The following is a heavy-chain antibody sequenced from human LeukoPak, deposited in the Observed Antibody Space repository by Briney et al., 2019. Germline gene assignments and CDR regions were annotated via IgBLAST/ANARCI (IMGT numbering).Heavy chain of an antibody. CDR2: SLMSTNYT. J-gene: IGHJ3*01. CDR3: AKEGGTRGTFDV. D-gene: IGHD3/OR15-3a*01. V-gene: IGHV3-11*05. Sequence: GASLRLSCGASGFTLSDSYMSWIRQARGKGPEWVAYSLMSTNYTSYAASVKGRFTISRDNAKTSLYLQMNSLRAEDTALYYCAKEGGTRGTFDVWGQGTMVTVSS. CDR1: GFTLSDSY.